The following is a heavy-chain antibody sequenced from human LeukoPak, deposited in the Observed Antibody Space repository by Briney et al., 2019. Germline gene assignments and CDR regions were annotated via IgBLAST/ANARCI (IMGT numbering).Heavy chain of an antibody. V-gene: IGHV3-23*01. J-gene: IGHJ4*02. D-gene: IGHD2-15*01. CDR2: ISGSGGST. CDR3: ARRSYCSGGSCYNAKMISPYYFDY. Sequence: PGGSLRLSCAASGFTFSSYAMSWVRQAPGKGLEWVSAISGSGGSTYYADSVKGRFTISRDNSKNTLYLQMNSLRAEDTAVYYCARRSYCSGGSCYNAKMISPYYFDYWGQGTLVTVPS. CDR1: GFTFSSYA.